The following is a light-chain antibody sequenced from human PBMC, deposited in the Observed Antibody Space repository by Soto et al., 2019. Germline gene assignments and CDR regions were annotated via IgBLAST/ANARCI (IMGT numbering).Light chain of an antibody. J-gene: IGKJ1*01. Sequence: DVVLTQTPLSSPVTLGQPASISCRSSQSLVHSDGGTYLSWLHQRPGQPHRLLIYRVSNRFSGVPARFSGSGAGTDFTLKISSVEADDVGVYYCAQETHFPRTSGQGTKVEIK. CDR3: AQETHFPRT. CDR1: QSLVHSDGGTY. V-gene: IGKV2-24*01. CDR2: RVS.